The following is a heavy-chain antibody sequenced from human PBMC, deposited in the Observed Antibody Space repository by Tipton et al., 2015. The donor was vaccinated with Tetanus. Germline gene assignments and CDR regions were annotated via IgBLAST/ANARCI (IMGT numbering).Heavy chain of an antibody. CDR3: ARDSPDILLVPAV. CDR1: RFTFNIFG. V-gene: IGHV3-23*01. Sequence: LSLTCAATRFTFNIFGVSWVRQAPGKGLEWVSGISRSGDNTFYADSVKGRFTISRDNSKNTLHLQMNSLRAEDTAIYYCARDSPDILLVPAVWGQGTLVTVSS. J-gene: IGHJ4*02. CDR2: ISRSGDNT. D-gene: IGHD2-2*01.